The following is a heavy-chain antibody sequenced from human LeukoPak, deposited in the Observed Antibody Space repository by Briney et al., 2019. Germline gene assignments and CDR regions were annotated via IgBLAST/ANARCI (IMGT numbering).Heavy chain of an antibody. CDR3: AKAGYSSSWYRDAFDI. CDR1: GFTFSSYA. CDR2: ISGSGGST. V-gene: IGHV3-23*01. D-gene: IGHD6-13*01. Sequence: GGSLRLSCAASGFTFSSYAMSWVRQAPGKGLEWVSAISGSGGSTYYADSVKGRFTISRDNDKNRVYMQMDRLRAGDTGVCYCAKAGYSSSWYRDAFDIWGQGTMVTVSS. J-gene: IGHJ3*02.